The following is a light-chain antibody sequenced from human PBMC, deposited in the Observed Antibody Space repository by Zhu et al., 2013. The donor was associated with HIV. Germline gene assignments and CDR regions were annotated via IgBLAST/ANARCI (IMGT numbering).Light chain of an antibody. J-gene: IGLJ2*01. CDR3: GTWDSRLSAGV. V-gene: IGLV1-51*01. Sequence: QSVLTQPPSASGAPGQRVTISCSGFSSNIGTNSGFWYQHLPGTVPKVLIYDDDRRPAGIPHRFFASKSGTSATLDITGLQTGDEADYYCGTWDSRLSAGVFGGGTKVTVL. CDR2: DDD. CDR1: SSNIGTNS.